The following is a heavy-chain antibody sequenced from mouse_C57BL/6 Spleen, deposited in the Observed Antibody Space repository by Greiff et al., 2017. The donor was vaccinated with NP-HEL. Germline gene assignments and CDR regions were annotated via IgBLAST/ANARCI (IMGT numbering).Heavy chain of an antibody. V-gene: IGHV1-80*01. D-gene: IGHD2-3*01. CDR1: GYGFSSYW. CDR3: AREGLLEKNAMDY. Sequence: QVQLQQSGAELVKPGASVKISCKASGYGFSSYWMNWVKQRPGKGLEWIGQIYPGDGDTNYNGKFKGKATLTADKSSSTAYMQLSSLTSEDSAVYFCAREGLLEKNAMDYWGQGTSVTVSS. J-gene: IGHJ4*01. CDR2: IYPGDGDT.